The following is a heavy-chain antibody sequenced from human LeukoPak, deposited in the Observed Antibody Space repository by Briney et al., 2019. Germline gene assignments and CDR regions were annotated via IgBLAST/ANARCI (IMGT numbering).Heavy chain of an antibody. CDR2: ISSSDGSI. CDR1: GFTFSGSE. J-gene: IGHJ4*02. Sequence: PGGSLRLSCAASGFTFSGSEMNWVRQAPGKGLEWVSGISSSDGSIYYADSVQGRFTISRDNAKKSLHLQMNSLRAEDTAVYYCAAAGFDYWGQGTLVTVSS. CDR3: AAAGFDY. V-gene: IGHV3-48*03.